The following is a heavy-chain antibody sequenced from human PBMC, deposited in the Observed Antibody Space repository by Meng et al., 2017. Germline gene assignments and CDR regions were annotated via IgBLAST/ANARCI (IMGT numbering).Heavy chain of an antibody. J-gene: IGHJ4*02. Sequence: QVQLQQCGAGMFKTSETLSLTCAVYGGSFSGYYGSGIRQPPGKGLEWIGEINHSGSTNYNPSLKSRVTISVDTSKNQFSLKLSSVTAADTAVYYCARRGIAARPFYYWGQGTLVTVSS. V-gene: IGHV4-34*01. CDR1: GGSFSGYY. CDR3: ARRGIAARPFYY. D-gene: IGHD6-6*01. CDR2: INHSGST.